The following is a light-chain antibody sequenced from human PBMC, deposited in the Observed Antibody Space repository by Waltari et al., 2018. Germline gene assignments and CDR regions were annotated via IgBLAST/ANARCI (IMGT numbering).Light chain of an antibody. Sequence: SYVLTQPPSVSVAPGQTARVTCGGNNIGSKSVHWYQQRPGQAPILGLYDDSDRPSGIPDRFSGSNSGNTATLTISRVEAGDEADYYCQVWDGRTDVVFGGGTKLTVL. CDR1: NIGSKS. CDR3: QVWDGRTDVV. CDR2: DDS. V-gene: IGLV3-21*02. J-gene: IGLJ2*01.